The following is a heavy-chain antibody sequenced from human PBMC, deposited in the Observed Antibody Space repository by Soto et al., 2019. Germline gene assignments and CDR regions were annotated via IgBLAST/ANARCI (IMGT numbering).Heavy chain of an antibody. Sequence: VQLVQSGAEVKKPGASVQVSCKASGYTFTSYYMHCVRQAPGQGLEWMGIINPSGGSTSYEQKFQGRVTMTRDTSTSTVYMALSSLRSEYTAVYYCDRDWTTVTTGYFDYWGQGTLVTVSS. CDR1: GYTFTSYY. J-gene: IGHJ4*02. D-gene: IGHD4-17*01. CDR3: DRDWTTVTTGYFDY. V-gene: IGHV1-46*03. CDR2: INPSGGST.